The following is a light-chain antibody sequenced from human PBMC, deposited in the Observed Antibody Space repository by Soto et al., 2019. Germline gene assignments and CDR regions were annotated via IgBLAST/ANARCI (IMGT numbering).Light chain of an antibody. Sequence: QSVLTQPPSVSAAPGQKVTISCSGSSSNIGSNYVSWYQHLPGTAPKLLIYDNNKRPSEIPDRFSGSKSGTSATLGITGLQTGDEADYYCGTWDNSLSAVVFGGGTKLTVL. V-gene: IGLV1-51*01. CDR1: SSNIGSNY. CDR2: DNN. CDR3: GTWDNSLSAVV. J-gene: IGLJ2*01.